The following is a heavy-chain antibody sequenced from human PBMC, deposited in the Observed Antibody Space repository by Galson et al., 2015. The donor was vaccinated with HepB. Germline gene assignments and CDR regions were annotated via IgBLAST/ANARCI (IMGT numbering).Heavy chain of an antibody. Sequence: SLRLSCAASGFAFGAYAMHWVRQTPVKGLECVAYVSHDETKKHYRASGQGPSPVPRNNSKDTLFLQMTSLRSDDTALYYCATVGWVLTPGFDVWGRGAMVTVAS. CDR3: ATVGWVLTPGFDV. V-gene: IGHV3-30*06. D-gene: IGHD2-21*02. CDR2: VSHDETKK. CDR1: GFAFGAYA. J-gene: IGHJ3*01.